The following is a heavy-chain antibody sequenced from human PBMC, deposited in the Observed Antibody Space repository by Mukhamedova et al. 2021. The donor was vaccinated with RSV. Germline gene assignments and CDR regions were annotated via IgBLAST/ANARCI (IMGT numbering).Heavy chain of an antibody. Sequence: WMGWISAYNGDTKYAQNLQGRVTMTADTSTTTAFMELRSLRSDDTAIYYCARGLLNYDSSRAHDYWGQGTLVTVSS. CDR3: ARGLLNYDSSRAHDY. CDR2: ISAYNGDT. J-gene: IGHJ4*02. V-gene: IGHV1-18*01. D-gene: IGHD3-22*01.